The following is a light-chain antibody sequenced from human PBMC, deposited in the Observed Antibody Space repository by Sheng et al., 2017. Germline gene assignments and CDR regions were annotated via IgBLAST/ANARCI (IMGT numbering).Light chain of an antibody. CDR2: QDI. J-gene: IGLJ2*01. V-gene: IGLV3-1*01. CDR3: QTWDTSSSVI. CDR1: KLGDKY. Sequence: SYELTQPPSVSVSPGQTASIPCSGEKLGDKYVCWYQQKPGQSPLLLIFQDIKRPSGIPERFSGSNSGSTATLTISGTQAMDEADYFCQTWDTSSSVIFGAGTKLNVL.